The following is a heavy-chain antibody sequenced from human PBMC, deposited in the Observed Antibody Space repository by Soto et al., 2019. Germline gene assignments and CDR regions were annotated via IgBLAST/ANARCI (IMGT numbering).Heavy chain of an antibody. J-gene: IGHJ6*02. CDR1: GYTFTSYG. CDR2: MNPNSGNT. V-gene: IGHV1-8*02. CDR3: ARGSIAVAGKDYGMDV. Sequence: ASVKVSCKASGYTFTSYGFSWVRQATGQGLEWMGWMNPNSGNTGYAQKFQGRVTMTRNTSISTAYMELSSLRSEDTAVYYCARGSIAVAGKDYGMDVWGQGTTVTVSS. D-gene: IGHD6-19*01.